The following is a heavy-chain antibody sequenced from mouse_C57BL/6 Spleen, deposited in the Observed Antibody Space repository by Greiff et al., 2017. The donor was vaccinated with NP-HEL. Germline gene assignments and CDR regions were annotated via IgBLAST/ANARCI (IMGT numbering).Heavy chain of an antibody. V-gene: IGHV10-3*01. D-gene: IGHD2-2*01. CDR1: GFTFNTYA. CDR3: VGDNYGYDVYAMDY. CDR2: IRSKSSNYAT. Sequence: EVQGVESGGGLVQPKGSLKLSCAASGFTFNTYAMHWVRQAPGKGLEWVARIRSKSSNYATYYADSVKDRFTISRDNSQSMLYLKMNNLQTEDTAMYYCVGDNYGYDVYAMDYWGQGTSVTVSS. J-gene: IGHJ4*01.